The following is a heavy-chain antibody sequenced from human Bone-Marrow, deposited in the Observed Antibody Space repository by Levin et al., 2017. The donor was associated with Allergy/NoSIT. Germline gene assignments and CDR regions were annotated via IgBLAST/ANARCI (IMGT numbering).Heavy chain of an antibody. D-gene: IGHD6-6*01. CDR2: ISGSGGYT. CDR1: GFNFRSYA. Sequence: HPGGSLRLSCVASGFNFRSYAMSWVRQGPGKGLEWVSGISGSGGYTYSADSMKGRFTISRDNSKNTLYLHMDNLRVEDTALYFCAKDHWQSIEARPYYFDYWGLGTLVTVSS. J-gene: IGHJ4*02. V-gene: IGHV3-23*01. CDR3: AKDHWQSIEARPYYFDY.